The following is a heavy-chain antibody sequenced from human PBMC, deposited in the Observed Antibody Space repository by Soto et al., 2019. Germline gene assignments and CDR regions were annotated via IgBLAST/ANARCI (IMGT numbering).Heavy chain of an antibody. CDR3: ARRHLAVAVSPWFDP. CDR1: GLSITDSEMG. D-gene: IGHD6-19*01. V-gene: IGHV2-26*01. CDR2: IDSSGEK. Sequence: QVTLKESGPVLVKPTETLTLRCTVSGLSITDSEMGVSWIRQPPGQPLEWLAHIDSSGEKSYRTFLKSRLAISNDTSKCQIVLTMTNMDPADTATYYCARRHLAVAVSPWFDPWGQGIPVTVSS. J-gene: IGHJ5*02.